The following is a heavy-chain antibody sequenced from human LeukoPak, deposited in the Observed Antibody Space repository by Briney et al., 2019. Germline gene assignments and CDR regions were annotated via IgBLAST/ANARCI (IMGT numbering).Heavy chain of an antibody. CDR1: GFTFSDYY. CDR2: ISSGNTI. V-gene: IGHV3-69-1*01. Sequence: GGSLRLSCAASGFTFSDYYMSWIRQAPGKGLEWVSYISSGNTIYYAESVEGRFTISRDNSNNTVYLHMNSLRTEDTAMYYCAKDAGLNSYGSWLDYWGQGTLVTVSS. J-gene: IGHJ4*02. CDR3: AKDAGLNSYGSWLDY. D-gene: IGHD5-18*01.